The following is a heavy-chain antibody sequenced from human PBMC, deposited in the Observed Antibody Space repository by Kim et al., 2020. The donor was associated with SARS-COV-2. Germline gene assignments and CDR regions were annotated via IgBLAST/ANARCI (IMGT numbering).Heavy chain of an antibody. CDR1: GFTFSTYV. V-gene: IGHV3-30*04. Sequence: GGSLRLSCAASGFTFSTYVIHWVRQTPGKGLEWVAVISRDGNDKYYADSVKGRFTISRDNSKNTLYLQMNSLRDEDTAMYFCARAGDQQQLAIRNDVFDNLGQRKIV. CDR2: ISRDGNDK. D-gene: IGHD6-13*01. CDR3: ARAGDQQQLAIRNDVFDN. J-gene: IGHJ3*02.